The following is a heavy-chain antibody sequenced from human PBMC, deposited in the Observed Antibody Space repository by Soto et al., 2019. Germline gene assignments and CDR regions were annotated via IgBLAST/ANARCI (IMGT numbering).Heavy chain of an antibody. CDR2: INPNSGGT. CDR3: ARAAPYYYGSGSYQFDY. CDR1: GYTFTGYY. Sequence: ASVKVSCKASGYTFTGYYMHWVRQAPGQGLEWMGWINPNSGGTNYAQKFQGWVTMTRGTSTSTAYMELSRLRSDDTAVYYCARAAPYYYGSGSYQFDYWGQGTPVTVSS. D-gene: IGHD3-10*01. J-gene: IGHJ4*02. V-gene: IGHV1-2*04.